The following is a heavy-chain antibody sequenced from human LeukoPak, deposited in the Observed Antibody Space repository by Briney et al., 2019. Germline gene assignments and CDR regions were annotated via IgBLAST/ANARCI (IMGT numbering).Heavy chain of an antibody. CDR2: INPNTGGT. J-gene: IGHJ4*02. D-gene: IGHD3-10*01. Sequence: ASVKVSCKASRYTFSDYYIHWVRQAPGQGLEWMGWINPNTGGTNYAQKFQGRVTMTKDTPIRTAYMELSRLRSDDTAVYYCAKDGLVWFGELNWGQGTLVTVSS. CDR1: RYTFSDYY. V-gene: IGHV1-2*02. CDR3: AKDGLVWFGELN.